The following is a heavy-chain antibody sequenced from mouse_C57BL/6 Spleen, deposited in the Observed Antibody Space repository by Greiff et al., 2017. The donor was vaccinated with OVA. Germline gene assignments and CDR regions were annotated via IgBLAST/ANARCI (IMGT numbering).Heavy chain of an antibody. Sequence: VQLVESGAELVKPGASVKLSCKASGYTFTEYTIHWVKQRSGQGLEWIGWFYPGSGSIKYNEKFKDKATLTADKYSSTVYMELSRLTSEDSAVYFCARHEGSHYYGSSYPFAYWGQGTLVTVSA. J-gene: IGHJ3*01. CDR1: GYTFTEYT. D-gene: IGHD1-1*01. CDR3: ARHEGSHYYGSSYPFAY. V-gene: IGHV1-62-2*01. CDR2: FYPGSGSI.